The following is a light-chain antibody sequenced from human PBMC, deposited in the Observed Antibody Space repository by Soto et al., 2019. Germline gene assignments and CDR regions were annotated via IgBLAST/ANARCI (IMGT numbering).Light chain of an antibody. CDR1: SSDVGGYKF. CDR2: DVN. Sequence: QSVLTQPASVSGSPGQSITISCTGTSSDVGGYKFVSWYQQHPGKAPKLMIYDVNIRPSGVSNRFSGSKSGNTASLTISGLQAEDEADYYCTSWTTSTTMKFGGGTKVTVL. V-gene: IGLV2-14*01. J-gene: IGLJ2*01. CDR3: TSWTTSTTMK.